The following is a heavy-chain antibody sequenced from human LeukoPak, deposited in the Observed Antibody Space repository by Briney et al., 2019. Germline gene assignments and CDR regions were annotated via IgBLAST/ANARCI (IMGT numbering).Heavy chain of an antibody. CDR2: ISSIGST. CDR3: ARDSTTVTKGFDV. Sequence: ASETLSLTCSVYDDSFSTHYWTWIRHPPGKGLEWIGYISSIGSTNYNPSLKSRVTITVDTSKKQFSLKMTSVTAADTAVYYCARDSTTVTKGFDVWGQGTMVTVSS. V-gene: IGHV4-59*11. J-gene: IGHJ3*01. D-gene: IGHD4-17*01. CDR1: DDSFSTHY.